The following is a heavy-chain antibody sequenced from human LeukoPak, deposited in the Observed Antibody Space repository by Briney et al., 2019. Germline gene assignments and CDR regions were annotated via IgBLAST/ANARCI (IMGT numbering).Heavy chain of an antibody. CDR1: GFTFSSYA. J-gene: IGHJ4*02. V-gene: IGHV3-23*01. D-gene: IGHD5-12*01. CDR2: ISGSGGST. CDR3: AKAGYSDLFDY. Sequence: GGSLRLSCAASGFTFSSYAMSWVRQAPGKGLEWVSAISGSGGSTYYADSVRGRVTISRDNSKNTLYLQMNSLRAEDTAVYYCAKAGYSDLFDYWGQGTLVTVSS.